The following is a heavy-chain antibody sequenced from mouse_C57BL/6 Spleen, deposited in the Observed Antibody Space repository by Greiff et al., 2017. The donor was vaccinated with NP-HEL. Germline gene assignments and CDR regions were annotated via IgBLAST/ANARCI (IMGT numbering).Heavy chain of an antibody. Sequence: EVQGVESGGGLVKPGGSLKLSCAASGFTFSDYGMHWVRQAPEKGLEWVAYISSGSSTIYYADTAKGRFTISRDNAKNTLFLQMTSLRSEDTAMYYCAREKGSAMDYWGQGTSVTVSS. CDR2: ISSGSSTI. J-gene: IGHJ4*01. CDR1: GFTFSDYG. CDR3: AREKGSAMDY. V-gene: IGHV5-17*01.